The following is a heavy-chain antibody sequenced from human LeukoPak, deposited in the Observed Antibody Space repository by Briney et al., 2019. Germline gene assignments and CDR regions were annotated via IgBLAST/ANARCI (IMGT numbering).Heavy chain of an antibody. CDR2: ISYDGSNK. D-gene: IGHD3-22*01. J-gene: IGHJ4*02. V-gene: IGHV3-30-3*01. CDR3: ARDPVMIGGYFDY. CDR1: GFTFSSYA. Sequence: GGSLRLSCAASGFTFSSYAMHWVRQAPGKGLEWVAVISYDGSNKYYADSVKGRFTISRDNSKNTLYLQMNSLRAEDTAVYYCARDPVMIGGYFDYWGQGILVTVSS.